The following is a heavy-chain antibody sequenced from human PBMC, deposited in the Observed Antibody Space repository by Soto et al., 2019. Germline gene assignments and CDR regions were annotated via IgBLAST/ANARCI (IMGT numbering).Heavy chain of an antibody. Sequence: GGSLRLSCAASGFTFSSYSMNWVRQAPGKGLEWVSSISSSSSYIYYADSVKGRFTISRDNAKNSLYLQMNSLRAEDTAVYYCARATASKYWYFDLWGRGTLVTVS. J-gene: IGHJ2*01. CDR2: ISSSSSYI. CDR3: ARATASKYWYFDL. V-gene: IGHV3-21*01. CDR1: GFTFSSYS. D-gene: IGHD4-17*01.